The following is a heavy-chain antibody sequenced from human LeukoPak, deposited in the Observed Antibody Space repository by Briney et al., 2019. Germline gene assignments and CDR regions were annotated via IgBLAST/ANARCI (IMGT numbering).Heavy chain of an antibody. V-gene: IGHV3-23*01. CDR1: EFTFRNYG. CDR3: ARGGDYGVKIDH. J-gene: IGHJ4*02. CDR2: ISASGGNT. D-gene: IGHD4-17*01. Sequence: GGSLRLSCAASEFTFRNYGMSWVRQAPGKGLEWVSGISASGGNTYYADSVKGRFTISRDNSKNTLDLHMNSLRAEDTAVYYCARGGDYGVKIDHWGQGTLVTVSS.